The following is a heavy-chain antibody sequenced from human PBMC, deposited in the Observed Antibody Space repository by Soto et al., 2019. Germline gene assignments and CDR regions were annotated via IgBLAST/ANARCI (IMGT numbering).Heavy chain of an antibody. V-gene: IGHV1-24*01. D-gene: IGHD5-18*01. CDR1: GYTLTELS. CDR3: AVGYSYGYGFDY. Sequence: GASVKVSCKVSGYTLTELSMHWVRQAPGKGLEWMGGFDPEDGETIYAQKFQGRVTMTEDTSTSTAYMELSSLGSEDTAVYYCAVGYSYGYGFDYWGQGTLVTVSS. CDR2: FDPEDGET. J-gene: IGHJ4*02.